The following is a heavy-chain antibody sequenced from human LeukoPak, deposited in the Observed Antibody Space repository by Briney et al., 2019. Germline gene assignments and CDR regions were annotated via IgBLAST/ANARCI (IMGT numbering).Heavy chain of an antibody. J-gene: IGHJ3*02. Sequence: SETLSLTCTVSGGSISSHYWSWIRQPPGKGLEWIGYIYYSGSTNYNPSLKSRVTISVDTSKNQFSLKLSSVTAADTAVYYCARDLGAYYYGSRDAFDIWGQGTMVTVSS. D-gene: IGHD3-10*01. CDR3: ARDLGAYYYGSRDAFDI. CDR1: GGSISSHY. CDR2: IYYSGST. V-gene: IGHV4-59*11.